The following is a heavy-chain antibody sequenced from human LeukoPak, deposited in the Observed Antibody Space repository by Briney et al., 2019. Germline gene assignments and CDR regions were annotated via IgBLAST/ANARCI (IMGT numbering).Heavy chain of an antibody. D-gene: IGHD4-23*01. Sequence: SVRVSCKASGGTFSSYAISWVRQAPGQGLEWMGGIIPIFGTANYAQKFQGRVTITADKSTSTAYMELSSLRSEDTAVYYCARRYGGNSEGAFDIWGQGTMVTVSS. CDR3: ARRYGGNSEGAFDI. J-gene: IGHJ3*02. CDR1: GGTFSSYA. CDR2: IIPIFGTA. V-gene: IGHV1-69*06.